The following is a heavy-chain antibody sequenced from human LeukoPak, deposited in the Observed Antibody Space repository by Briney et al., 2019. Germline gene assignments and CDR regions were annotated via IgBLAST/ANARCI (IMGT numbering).Heavy chain of an antibody. CDR2: ISAYNGNT. Sequence: ASVKVSCKASGYTFTSYGISWVRQAPGQGLEWMGWISAYNGNTNYAQKLQGRVTMTTDISTSTAYMELRSLRSDDTAVYYCARVIAAAGTRPHDYWGQGTLVTVSS. V-gene: IGHV1-18*01. J-gene: IGHJ4*02. CDR3: ARVIAAAGTRPHDY. CDR1: GYTFTSYG. D-gene: IGHD6-13*01.